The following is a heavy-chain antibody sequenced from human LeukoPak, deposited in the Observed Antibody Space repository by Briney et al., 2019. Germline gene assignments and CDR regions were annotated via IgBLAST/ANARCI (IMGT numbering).Heavy chain of an antibody. V-gene: IGHV4-59*11. D-gene: IGHD6-13*01. Sequence: SETLSLTCTVSGGSLSSHYWSWIRQPPGKGLGWIGYIYYSGSTNYNPSLKSRVTISVDTSKNQFSLKLSSVTAADAAVYYCARVLIAAPYYFDYWGQGTLVTVSS. CDR3: ARVLIAAPYYFDY. CDR1: GGSLSSHY. CDR2: IYYSGST. J-gene: IGHJ4*02.